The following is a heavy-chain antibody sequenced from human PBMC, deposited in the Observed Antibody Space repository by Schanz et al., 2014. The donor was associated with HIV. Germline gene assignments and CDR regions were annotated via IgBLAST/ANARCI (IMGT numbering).Heavy chain of an antibody. J-gene: IGHJ3*01. CDR3: RVFMGAFDV. CDR2: ITPDGTIT. V-gene: IGHV3-74*01. D-gene: IGHD6-13*01. CDR1: GFTFGTKW. Sequence: EVQLVESGGGLIQPGEFLRLSCVASGFTFGTKWMYWVRQGPEKGLAWVSYITPDGTITYADSVKGRFTTSRDSSKNTLYLQMNSLRVEDTAIYYCRVFMGAFDVWGQGTMVTVSS.